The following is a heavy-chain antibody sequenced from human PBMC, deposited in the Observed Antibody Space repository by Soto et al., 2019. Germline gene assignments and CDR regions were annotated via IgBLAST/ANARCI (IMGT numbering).Heavy chain of an antibody. CDR1: GYSFNSYW. CDR3: ARQGGYSSSWYSFGYYYYGMDV. Sequence: VESLQISCKGSGYSFNSYWIGWVRQMPGKGLEWMGIIYPGDSDTRYSPSFQGQVTISADKSISTAYLQWSSLKDSDTAMYYCARQGGYSSSWYSFGYYYYGMDVWGQGTTVTVSS. D-gene: IGHD6-13*01. V-gene: IGHV5-51*01. CDR2: IYPGDSDT. J-gene: IGHJ6*02.